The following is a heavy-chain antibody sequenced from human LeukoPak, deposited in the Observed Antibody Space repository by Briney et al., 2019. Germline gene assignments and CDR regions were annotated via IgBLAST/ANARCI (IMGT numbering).Heavy chain of an antibody. V-gene: IGHV3-23*01. CDR2: ISGSGGST. CDR3: AKGPYYYGSRSYSDY. CDR1: GFTFSSDA. Sequence: GGSLRLSCAASGFTFSSDAMSWVRQAPGKGLEWVSAISGSGGSTYYADSVKGRFTISRDNSKNTLYLQMNSLRAEDTAVYYCAKGPYYYGSRSYSDYWGQGTLVTVSS. J-gene: IGHJ4*02. D-gene: IGHD3-10*01.